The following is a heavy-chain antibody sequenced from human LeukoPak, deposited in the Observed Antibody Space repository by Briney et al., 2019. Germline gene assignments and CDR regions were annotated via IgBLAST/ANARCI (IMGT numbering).Heavy chain of an antibody. CDR2: IYYSGST. CDR3: ARDGVYYYDSSGSQNPWNDAFDI. CDR1: GYSISSGYY. D-gene: IGHD3-22*01. Sequence: SETLSLTCTVSGYSISSGYYWGWIRPPPGKGLEWIGSIYYSGSTYYNPSLKSRVTISVDTSKNQFSLKLSSVTAADTAVYYCARDGVYYYDSSGSQNPWNDAFDIWGQGTMVTVSS. V-gene: IGHV4-38-2*02. J-gene: IGHJ3*02.